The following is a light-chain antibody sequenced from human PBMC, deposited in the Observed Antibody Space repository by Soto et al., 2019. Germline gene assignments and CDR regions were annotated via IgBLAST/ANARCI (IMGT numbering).Light chain of an antibody. J-gene: IGLJ2*01. CDR2: SNN. CDR1: SSNIGSST. CDR3: AAWDDSLNGVV. V-gene: IGLV1-44*01. Sequence: QSVLTQPPSASGTPGQRVTISCSGSSSNIGSSTVNWYQQLPGTAPKLLFYSNNQRPSGVPDRFSGSKSGTSASLAISGLQSEDEADYYCAAWDDSLNGVVFGGGTKVTVL.